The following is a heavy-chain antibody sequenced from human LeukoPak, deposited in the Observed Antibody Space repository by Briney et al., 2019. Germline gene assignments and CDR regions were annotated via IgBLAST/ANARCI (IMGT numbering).Heavy chain of an antibody. CDR1: GGSISSSSYY. J-gene: IGHJ4*02. D-gene: IGHD5-12*01. Sequence: PSGTLSLTCTVSGGSISSSSYYWGWIRQPPGKGLEWIGSIYSTGTTYYSPSLKSRLTMSVDTSKNEFSLKVNSVTAADTAVYYCFGYRQWLKYNFDFWGQGALVTVSS. CDR3: FGYRQWLKYNFDF. V-gene: IGHV4-39*03. CDR2: IYSTGTT.